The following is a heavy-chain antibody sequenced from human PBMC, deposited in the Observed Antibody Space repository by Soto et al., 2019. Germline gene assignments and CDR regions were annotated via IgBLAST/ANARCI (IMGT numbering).Heavy chain of an antibody. Sequence: EVQLVESGGGLVQPGGSLRLSCAASGFTVSSNYMSWVRQAPGKGLEWVSVIYSGGSTYYADSVKGRFTISRDNSKNPLYLQMNSLRAEDTAVYYCARSPLGSSMVRGGPPARDYWGQGTLVTVSS. CDR1: GFTVSSNY. CDR3: ARSPLGSSMVRGGPPARDY. D-gene: IGHD3-10*01. J-gene: IGHJ4*02. CDR2: IYSGGST. V-gene: IGHV3-66*01.